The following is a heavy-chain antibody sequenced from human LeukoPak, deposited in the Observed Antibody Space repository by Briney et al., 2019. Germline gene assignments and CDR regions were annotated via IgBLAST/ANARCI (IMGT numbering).Heavy chain of an antibody. CDR2: IDPSDSYT. Sequence: GESLKISCKGSGYSFTSYWISWVRQMPGKGLEWMGRIDPSDSYTNYSPSFQGHVTISADKSISTAYLQWSSLKASDTAMYYCARHSDSTYYDILSAGTNWFDPWGQGTLVTVSS. D-gene: IGHD3-9*01. CDR3: ARHSDSTYYDILSAGTNWFDP. CDR1: GYSFTSYW. J-gene: IGHJ5*02. V-gene: IGHV5-10-1*01.